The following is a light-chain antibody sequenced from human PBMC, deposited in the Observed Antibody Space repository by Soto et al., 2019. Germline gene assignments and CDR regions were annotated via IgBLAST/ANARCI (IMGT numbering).Light chain of an antibody. J-gene: IGKJ1*01. CDR1: QSVGSTN. CDR2: ETS. Sequence: EIVLTQSPGTLSLSPGERATLSCGASQSVGSTNLAWYQQKPGQAPRLLIYETSTRPIGIPDRFSGSGSGTDFSLTISRLEPEDFAVYYCQQYDNSRWTFGQGTRVDIK. V-gene: IGKV3-20*01. CDR3: QQYDNSRWT.